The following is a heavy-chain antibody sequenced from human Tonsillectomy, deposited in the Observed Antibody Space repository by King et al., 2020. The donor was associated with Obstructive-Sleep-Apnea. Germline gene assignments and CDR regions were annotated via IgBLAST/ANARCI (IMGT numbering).Heavy chain of an antibody. CDR1: GGSISSGDYY. D-gene: IGHD3-10*01. Sequence: QLQESGPGLVKPPQTLSLTCTVSGGSISSGDYYWSWIRQPPGKGLEWIGYIYYSGSTDYNPSLKSRVAISVDPSKNQFSLKLSSVTATDAAVYYCARGGRDYGSGMFDPWGQGTLVTVSS. V-gene: IGHV4-30-4*01. CDR3: ARGGRDYGSGMFDP. CDR2: IYYSGST. J-gene: IGHJ5*02.